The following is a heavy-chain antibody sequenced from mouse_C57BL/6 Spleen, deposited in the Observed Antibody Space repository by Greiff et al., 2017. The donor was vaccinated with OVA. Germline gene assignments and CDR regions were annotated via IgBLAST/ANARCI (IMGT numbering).Heavy chain of an antibody. CDR3: ARSRWDYFDY. D-gene: IGHD1-1*02. CDR2: IHPNSGST. CDR1: GYTFTSYW. Sequence: QVQLQQSGAELVKPGASVKLSCKASGYTFTSYWMHWVKQRPGQGLEWIGMIHPNSGSTNYNEKFKSKATLTVDKSSSTAYMQLSSLTSEDSAVYYCARSRWDYFDYWGQGTTRTVSS. V-gene: IGHV1-64*01. J-gene: IGHJ2*01.